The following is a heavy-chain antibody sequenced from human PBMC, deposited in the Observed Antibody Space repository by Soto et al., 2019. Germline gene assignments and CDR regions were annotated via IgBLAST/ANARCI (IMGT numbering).Heavy chain of an antibody. CDR3: AIDGGVMARFDP. Sequence: QVQLVQSGAEVKKPGASVKVSCKASGYTFTSYGISWVRQAPGQGLEWMGWISAYNGNTNYAQKLQGRVTMTTDTSTRTVYMALRSLRSDDTAVYYCAIDGGVMARFDPWCQGTLVTVSS. CDR1: GYTFTSYG. D-gene: IGHD2-8*02. CDR2: ISAYNGNT. J-gene: IGHJ5*02. V-gene: IGHV1-18*01.